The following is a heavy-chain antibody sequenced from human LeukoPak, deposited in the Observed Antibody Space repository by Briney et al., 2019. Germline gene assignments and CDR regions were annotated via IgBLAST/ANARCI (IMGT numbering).Heavy chain of an antibody. D-gene: IGHD2-15*01. Sequence: GASVKVSCKASGYTFTSYGISWVRQAPGQGLEWMGWISAYNGNTNYAQKLQGRVTMTTDTSTSTAYMELRSLRSDDTAVYYCARVYCSGGSCYHAAPYYYYMDVWGKGTTVTISS. CDR1: GYTFTSYG. CDR3: ARVYCSGGSCYHAAPYYYYMDV. J-gene: IGHJ6*03. V-gene: IGHV1-18*01. CDR2: ISAYNGNT.